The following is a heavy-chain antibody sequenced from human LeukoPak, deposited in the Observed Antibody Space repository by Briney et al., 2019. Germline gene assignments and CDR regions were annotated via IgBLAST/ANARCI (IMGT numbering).Heavy chain of an antibody. CDR3: AKRGVVIRDILVGFHKEAYYFDS. CDR1: GITLSNYG. Sequence: GGSLRLSCAVSGITLSNYGMSWVRQAPGKGLEWVAGISDSGGSTNYADSVKGRFTISRDNPKNTLYLQMNSLRAEDTAVYFCAKRGVVIRDILVGFHKEAYYFDSWGQGALVTVSS. CDR2: ISDSGGST. V-gene: IGHV3-23*01. D-gene: IGHD2-15*01. J-gene: IGHJ4*02.